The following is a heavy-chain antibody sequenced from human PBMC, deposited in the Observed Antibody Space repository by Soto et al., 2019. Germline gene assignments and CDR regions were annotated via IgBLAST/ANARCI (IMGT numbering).Heavy chain of an antibody. V-gene: IGHV5-51*02. CDR2: IFPGHSAT. J-gene: IGHJ4*02. D-gene: IGHD3-16*02. CDR1: GCSFTSDW. CDR3: ARESCPLDY. Sequence: PGASLKSTCAGSGCSFTSDWTGSVRQMPGKGMEWMGIIFPGHSATRHSPSLQGQVTISAPKSISTAYLHWSSLKASDTAMYYCARESCPLDYWGLGTLVTVSS.